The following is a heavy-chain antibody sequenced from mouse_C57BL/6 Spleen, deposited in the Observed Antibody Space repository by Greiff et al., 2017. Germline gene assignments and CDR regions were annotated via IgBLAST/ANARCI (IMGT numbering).Heavy chain of an antibody. CDR3: ARSGYYDYGGVRYFDV. V-gene: IGHV1-4*01. Sequence: QVQLQQSGAELARPGASLKMSCKASGFTFTSYTMHWVYQRPGQGLEWIGYINTSSGYIKYNQKFKGKATLTADKTSSTTYMQLSSLTSEDSAVYCRARSGYYDYGGVRYFDVWGTGTTVTVTS. D-gene: IGHD2-4*01. J-gene: IGHJ1*03. CDR2: INTSSGYI. CDR1: GFTFTSYT.